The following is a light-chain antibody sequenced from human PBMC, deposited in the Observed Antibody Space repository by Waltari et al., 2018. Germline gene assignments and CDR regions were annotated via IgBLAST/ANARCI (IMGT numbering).Light chain of an antibody. CDR1: QTLLYNTGNQSY. V-gene: IGKV4-1*01. CDR3: QQYYSTPFS. CDR2: WAS. Sequence: DIVLTQSPDSLSVSLGERATIKCRSSQTLLYNTGNQSYLGWYQKKPGQPPKLLLYWASVRDSGVPDRFSGTGSGTDFTLTISSLQPEDVAVYYCQQYYSTPFSFGPGTKVDVK. J-gene: IGKJ3*01.